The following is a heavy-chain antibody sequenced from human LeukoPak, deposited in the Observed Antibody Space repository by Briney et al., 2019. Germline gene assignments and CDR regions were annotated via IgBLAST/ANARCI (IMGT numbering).Heavy chain of an antibody. CDR2: IYSGGST. CDR1: GFTVSSNY. V-gene: IGHV3-53*01. CDR3: ARDFYYYGMDV. Sequence: GGSLRLSCAASGFTVSSNYMSWVRQAPGKGLEWVSVIYSGGSTYYADSVKGRFTISRDNSKNTLYLQMNSLRAEDTAVYYCARDFYYYGMDVWGQGTLVTVSS. J-gene: IGHJ6*02.